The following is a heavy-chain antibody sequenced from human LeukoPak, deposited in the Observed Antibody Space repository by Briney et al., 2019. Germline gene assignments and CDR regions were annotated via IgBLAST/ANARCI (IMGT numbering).Heavy chain of an antibody. CDR3: ARGHGGLGGMDV. CDR1: GVCFSGYD. CDR2: INHSGST. V-gene: IGHV4-34*01. J-gene: IGHJ6*02. D-gene: IGHD2-15*01. Sequence: SETLSLTCAVYGVCFSGYDWSWIRQPPGKGLEWIGGINHSGSTNYSPSLKSRVTISVDTSKNHCSLKVRSVTAADTAVYYCARGHGGLGGMDVWGQGTTVTVSS.